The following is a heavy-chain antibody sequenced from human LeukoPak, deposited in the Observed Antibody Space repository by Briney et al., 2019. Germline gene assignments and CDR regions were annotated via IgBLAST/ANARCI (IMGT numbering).Heavy chain of an antibody. V-gene: IGHV4-59*01. CDR2: IYYSGST. CDR3: ARGSTAVPGLFEY. J-gene: IGHJ4*02. Sequence: SETLSLTCTVSGGSISTYYWSWIREPPGKGLEWIGYIYYSGSTNNSPSLRSRVTISVDTSKNQFSLKLSSVTAADTAVYYCARGSTAVPGLFEYWGQGTLVTVSS. D-gene: IGHD6-19*01. CDR1: GGSISTYY.